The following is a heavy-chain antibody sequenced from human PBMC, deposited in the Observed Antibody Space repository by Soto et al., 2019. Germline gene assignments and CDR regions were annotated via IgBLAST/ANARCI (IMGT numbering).Heavy chain of an antibody. CDR3: ARHESTKVTYSFDY. CDR1: GGSISSSSYY. D-gene: IGHD4-17*01. J-gene: IGHJ4*02. Sequence: SETLSLTCTVSGGSISSSSYYWGWIRQPPGKGLEWIGSIYYSGSTYYDPSLKSRVTISVDTSKNQFSLKLSSVTAADTAVYYCARHESTKVTYSFDYWGQGTLVTVSS. CDR2: IYYSGST. V-gene: IGHV4-39*01.